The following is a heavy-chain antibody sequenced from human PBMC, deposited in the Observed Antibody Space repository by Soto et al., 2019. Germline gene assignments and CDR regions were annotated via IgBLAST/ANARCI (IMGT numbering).Heavy chain of an antibody. D-gene: IGHD2-2*01. CDR2: ISGSGGST. Sequence: VGSLRLSWAASGCTFSSYAMSGVRQAPGKGLEWVSAISGSGGSTYYADSVKGRFTISRDNSKNTLYLQMNSLRAEDTAVYYCAKGGTDIVVVPAAIRPYRRSFSFDEWGQGTLGTVSS. CDR1: GCTFSSYA. V-gene: IGHV3-23*01. J-gene: IGHJ4*02. CDR3: AKGGTDIVVVPAAIRPYRRSFSFDE.